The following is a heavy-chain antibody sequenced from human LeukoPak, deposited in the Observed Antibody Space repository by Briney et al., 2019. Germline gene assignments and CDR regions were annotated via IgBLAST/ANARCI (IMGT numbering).Heavy chain of an antibody. V-gene: IGHV4-34*01. J-gene: IGHJ5*02. D-gene: IGHD3-10*01. CDR3: ARGPTYYYGSVSYNMVSDP. Sequence: SESLSLTCAVYGRSFSGYYWSCIRQPPGNGLRWIGEINHNGTTNYNSCLKMRVSISVDTSKNQCAQKLSSVTAADTAVYYCARGPTYYYGSVSYNMVSDPWRQGTLVTVSS. CDR1: GRSFSGYY. CDR2: INHNGTT.